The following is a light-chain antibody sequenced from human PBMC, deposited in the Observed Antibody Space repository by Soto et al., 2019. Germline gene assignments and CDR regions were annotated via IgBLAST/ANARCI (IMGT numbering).Light chain of an antibody. J-gene: IGKJ4*01. CDR2: GAS. Sequence: EIVLTQSPGTLSLSPGERATLSCRASQSVGSSYLAWYQQKPGQAPRLLIYGASGRDTGIPDRFSGSGSGTDFTLTISRLEPEDFAVYYCKQYGSSPLTFGGGTKVEIK. CDR3: KQYGSSPLT. V-gene: IGKV3-20*01. CDR1: QSVGSSY.